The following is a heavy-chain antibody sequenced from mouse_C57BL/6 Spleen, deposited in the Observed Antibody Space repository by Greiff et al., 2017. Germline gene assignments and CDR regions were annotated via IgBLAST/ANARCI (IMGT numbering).Heavy chain of an antibody. J-gene: IGHJ2*01. D-gene: IGHD1-1*01. CDR1: GYAFTDYY. CDR2: INPNNGGT. CDR3: ARKSPPYYGFDY. V-gene: IGHV1-26*01. Sequence: EVQLQQSGPELVKPGASVKISCKASGYAFTDYYMNWVKQSHGKSLEWIGDINPNNGGTSYNQKFKGKATLTVDKSSSTAYMGLRSLPSEDSAVYYCARKSPPYYGFDYWGQGTTLTVSS.